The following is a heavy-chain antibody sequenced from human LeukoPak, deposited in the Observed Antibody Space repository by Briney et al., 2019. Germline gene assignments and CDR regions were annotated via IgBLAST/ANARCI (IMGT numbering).Heavy chain of an antibody. J-gene: IGHJ6*02. V-gene: IGHV3-30*18. CDR2: ISYDGSNK. CDR1: GFTFSSYG. CDR3: AKGGYDSSSWYGYYYYYGMDV. Sequence: GGSLRLSCAASGFTFSSYGMHWVRQAPGKGLEWVAVISYDGSNKYYADPVKGRFTISRDNSKNTLYLQMNSLRAEDTAVYYCAKGGYDSSSWYGYYYYYGMDVWGQGTTVTVSS. D-gene: IGHD6-13*01.